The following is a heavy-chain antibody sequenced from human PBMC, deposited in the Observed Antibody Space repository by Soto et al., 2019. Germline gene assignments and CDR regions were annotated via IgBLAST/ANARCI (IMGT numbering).Heavy chain of an antibody. CDR1: GGSISSGGYY. V-gene: IGHV4-31*03. Sequence: SETLSLTCTVSGGSISSGGYYWSWIRQHPGKGLEWIGYIYYSGSTYYNPSLKSRVTISVDTSKNQFSLKLSSVTAADTAVYYCARDLAAGNDAFDIWGQGTMVTVSS. CDR3: ARDLAAGNDAFDI. D-gene: IGHD6-13*01. J-gene: IGHJ3*02. CDR2: IYYSGST.